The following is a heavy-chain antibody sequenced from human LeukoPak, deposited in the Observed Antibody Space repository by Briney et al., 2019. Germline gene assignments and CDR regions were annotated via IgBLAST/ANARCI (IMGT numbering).Heavy chain of an antibody. Sequence: GGSLRLSCAVSGFGFSSYAMSWVRRAPGKGLEWVSAITGSGGRTYYAESVKGRFTISRDNSKNTLYLQMNSLRAEDTAVYYCAKTYRDAFDIWGQGTMVTVSS. CDR3: AKTYRDAFDI. D-gene: IGHD4-11*01. CDR2: ITGSGGRT. J-gene: IGHJ3*02. CDR1: GFGFSSYA. V-gene: IGHV3-23*01.